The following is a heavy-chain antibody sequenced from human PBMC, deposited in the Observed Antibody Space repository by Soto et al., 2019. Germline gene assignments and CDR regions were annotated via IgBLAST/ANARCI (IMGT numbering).Heavy chain of an antibody. D-gene: IGHD1-26*01. CDR1: GFTFSSYG. J-gene: IGHJ4*02. CDR3: AKDRLVGVTSKTVDY. CDR2: ISYGGSNK. Sequence: QVQLVESGGGVVQPGRSLRLSCAASGFTFSSYGMHWVRQAPGKGLEWVAVISYGGSNKYYADSVKGRFTISRDNSKYTLYLEMNSLRAEDTAVYYCAKDRLVGVTSKTVDYWGQGTLVTVSS. V-gene: IGHV3-30*18.